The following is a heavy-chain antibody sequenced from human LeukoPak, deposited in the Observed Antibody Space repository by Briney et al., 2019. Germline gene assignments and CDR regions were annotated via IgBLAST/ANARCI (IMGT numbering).Heavy chain of an antibody. D-gene: IGHD4-17*01. CDR1: GFTFSDAW. CDR2: IKSKTDGGTR. V-gene: IGHV3-15*01. CDR3: AKDGQTTVTTGAYYYYMDV. J-gene: IGHJ6*03. Sequence: GGSLRLSCAASGFTFSDAWMSWVRQAPGKGLEWVGRIKSKTDGGTREYAAPVKGRFTISRDDSKNTLYLQMNSLRAEDTAVYYCAKDGQTTVTTGAYYYYMDVWGKGTTVTVSS.